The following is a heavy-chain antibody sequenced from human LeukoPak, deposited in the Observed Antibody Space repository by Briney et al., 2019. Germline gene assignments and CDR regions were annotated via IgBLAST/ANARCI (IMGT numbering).Heavy chain of an antibody. J-gene: IGHJ3*02. D-gene: IGHD5-18*01. CDR3: ATDRGAVTDAFDI. CDR2: FDPEDGET. CDR1: GFTFSSYG. Sequence: GGSLRLSCAASGFTFSSYGMHWVRQAPGKGLKWMGGFDPEDGETIYAQKFQGRVTMTEDTSTDTAYMELSSLRSEDTAVHYCATDRGAVTDAFDIWGQGTMVTVSS. V-gene: IGHV1-24*01.